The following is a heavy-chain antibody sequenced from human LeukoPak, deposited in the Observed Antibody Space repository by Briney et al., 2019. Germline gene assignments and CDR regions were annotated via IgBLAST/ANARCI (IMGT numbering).Heavy chain of an antibody. J-gene: IGHJ3*02. CDR1: GGSNY. D-gene: IGHD3-22*01. V-gene: IGHV4-59*08. Sequence: SETLSLTCTVSGGSNYWSWIRQPPGKGLEWIAYIHYSGSPHYNPSLKSRVTISIDTSKNQLSLKLNSVTAADTAVYYCARASPIIHYYDSSGQWGAFDIWGQGTMVTVSS. CDR2: IHYSGSP. CDR3: ARASPIIHYYDSSGQWGAFDI.